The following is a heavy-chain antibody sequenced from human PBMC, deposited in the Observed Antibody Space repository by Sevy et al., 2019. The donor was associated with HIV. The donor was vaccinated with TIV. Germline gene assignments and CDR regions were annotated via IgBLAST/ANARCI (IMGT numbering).Heavy chain of an antibody. CDR3: AGGGSGGATRYYYYYGMDV. V-gene: IGHV3-33*01. Sequence: GGSLRLSCAASGFTFSSYGMHWVRQAPGKGLEWVAVIWYDGSNKYYADSVKGRFTISRGNSKKTLYLQMNSLRAEDTGVYYCAGGGSGGATRYYYYYGMDVWGQGTTVTVSS. J-gene: IGHJ6*02. CDR2: IWYDGSNK. D-gene: IGHD1-26*01. CDR1: GFTFSSYG.